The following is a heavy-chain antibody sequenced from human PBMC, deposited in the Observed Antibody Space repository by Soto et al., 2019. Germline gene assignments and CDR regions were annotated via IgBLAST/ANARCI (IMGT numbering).Heavy chain of an antibody. Sequence: PGGSLRLSCAASGFTFSSYSMNWVRQAPGKGLEWVSYISSSSSTIYYADSVKGRFTISRDNAKNSLYLQMNSLRAEDTAVYYCARGRGPITMIFMLWGQGTLVTVSS. D-gene: IGHD3-22*01. CDR2: ISSSSSTI. V-gene: IGHV3-48*01. CDR3: ARGRGPITMIFML. CDR1: GFTFSSYS. J-gene: IGHJ4*02.